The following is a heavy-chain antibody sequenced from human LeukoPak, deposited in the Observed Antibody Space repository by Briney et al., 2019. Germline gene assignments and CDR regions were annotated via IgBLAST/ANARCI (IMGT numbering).Heavy chain of an antibody. CDR2: IYTSGST. D-gene: IGHD6-19*01. J-gene: IGHJ4*02. CDR3: AREIAVAGLDY. Sequence: SQTLSLTCTVSGGSISSGSYYWSWIRQPAGKGLEWTGRIYTSGSTNYNPSLKSRVTISVDTSKNQFSLKLSSVTAADTAVYYCAREIAVAGLDYWGQGTLVTVSS. CDR1: GGSISSGSYY. V-gene: IGHV4-61*02.